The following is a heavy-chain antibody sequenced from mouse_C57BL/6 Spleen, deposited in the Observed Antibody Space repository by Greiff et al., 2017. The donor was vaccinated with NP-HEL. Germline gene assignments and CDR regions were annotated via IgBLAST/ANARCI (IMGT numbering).Heavy chain of an antibody. D-gene: IGHD1-1*02. CDR1: GYTFTSYW. CDR2: IDPSDSYT. J-gene: IGHJ1*03. Sequence: QVQLQQPGAELVKPGASVKLSCKASGYTFTSYWMQWVKQRPGQGLEWIGEIDPSDSYTNYNQKFKGKATLTVDTSSSTAYMQLSSLTSEDSAVYYCARAGTYYRYFDGWGTGTTVTVSS. V-gene: IGHV1-50*01. CDR3: ARAGTYYRYFDG.